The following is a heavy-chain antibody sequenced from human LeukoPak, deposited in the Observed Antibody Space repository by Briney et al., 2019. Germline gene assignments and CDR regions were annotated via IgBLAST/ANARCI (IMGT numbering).Heavy chain of an antibody. CDR3: ARGPNSNWSGLDF. J-gene: IGHJ4*02. D-gene: IGHD6-6*01. V-gene: IGHV3-74*01. Sequence: GGSLRLSCTASGFSFSGHWMRWARQLPGKGLVWVSRISPTGSTTSYADSVKGRFTVSRDNAKNTLYLQVNNLRAEDTAVYYCARGPNSNWSGLDFWGQGTLLTVSS. CDR2: ISPTGSTT. CDR1: GFSFSGHW.